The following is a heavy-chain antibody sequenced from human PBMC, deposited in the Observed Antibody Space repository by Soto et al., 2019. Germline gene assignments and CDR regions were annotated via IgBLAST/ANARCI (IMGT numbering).Heavy chain of an antibody. CDR3: AAEEYSSSWGPLGMDV. Sequence: SVKVSCKASGFTFTSSAVQWVRQARGQRLEWIGRIVVGSGNTNYAQKFQERVTITRDMSTSTAYMELSSLRSEDTAVYYCAAEEYSSSWGPLGMDVWGQGTTVTVSS. J-gene: IGHJ6*02. V-gene: IGHV1-58*01. D-gene: IGHD6-13*01. CDR1: GFTFTSSA. CDR2: IVVGSGNT.